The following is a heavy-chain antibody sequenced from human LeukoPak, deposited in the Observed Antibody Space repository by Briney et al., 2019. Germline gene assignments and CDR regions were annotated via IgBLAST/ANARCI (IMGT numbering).Heavy chain of an antibody. V-gene: IGHV1-69*06. J-gene: IGHJ4*02. CDR3: AREGGGDPFDY. CDR2: IIPIFGTA. D-gene: IGHD2-21*02. CDR1: GGTFSSYA. Sequence: SVKVSCKASGGTFSSYAISWVRQAPGQGLEWMGGIIPIFGTANYAQKFQGRVTITADKSTSTAYMELSSLGSEDTAVYYCAREGGGDPFDYWGQGTLVTVSS.